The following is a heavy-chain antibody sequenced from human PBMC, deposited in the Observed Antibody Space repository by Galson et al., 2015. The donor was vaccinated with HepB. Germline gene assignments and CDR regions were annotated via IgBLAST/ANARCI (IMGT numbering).Heavy chain of an antibody. CDR1: GYSFTSYW. V-gene: IGHV5-10-1*01. CDR3: ATRGGGYSGYDYNWYFDL. Sequence: QSGAEVKKPGESLRISCKGSGYSFTSYWISWVRQMPGKGLEWMGRIDPSDSYTNYSPSFQGHVTISADKSISTAYLQWSSLKASDTAMYYCATRGGGYSGYDYNWYFDLWGRGTLVTVSS. D-gene: IGHD5-12*01. CDR2: IDPSDSYT. J-gene: IGHJ2*01.